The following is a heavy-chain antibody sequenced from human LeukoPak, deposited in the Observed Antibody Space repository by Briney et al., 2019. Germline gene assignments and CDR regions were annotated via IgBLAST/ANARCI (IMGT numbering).Heavy chain of an antibody. Sequence: SETLSLTCTVSGGSISSYYWSWIRQPPGKGLEWIGYIYYSGSTNYNPSLKSRVTISVDTSKNQFSLKLSSVTAADTAVYYCARHSPTYSSSWYYYYYGMDVWGQGTTVTVSS. CDR3: ARHSPTYSSSWYYYYYGMDV. CDR1: GGSISSYY. J-gene: IGHJ6*02. D-gene: IGHD6-13*01. V-gene: IGHV4-59*08. CDR2: IYYSGST.